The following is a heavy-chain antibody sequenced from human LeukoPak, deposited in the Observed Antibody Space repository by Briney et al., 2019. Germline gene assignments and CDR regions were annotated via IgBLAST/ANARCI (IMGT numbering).Heavy chain of an antibody. V-gene: IGHV3-21*01. CDR1: GFTFSSYS. CDR3: ARGDPYYDFWSGYRNNWLDP. Sequence: GGSLRLSCAASGFTFSSYSMNWVRQAPGKGLEWVSSISSSSSYIYYADSVKRRFTISRDNAKNSLYLQMNSLRAEDTAVYYCARGDPYYDFWSGYRNNWLDPWGQGTLVTVSS. CDR2: ISSSSSYI. D-gene: IGHD3-3*01. J-gene: IGHJ5*02.